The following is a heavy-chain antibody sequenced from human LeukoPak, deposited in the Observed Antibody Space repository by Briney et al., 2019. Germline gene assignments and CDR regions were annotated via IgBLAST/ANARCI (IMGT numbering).Heavy chain of an antibody. CDR3: AKDKKGIAVAGPGFDP. CDR2: ISGSGGST. Sequence: GGSLRLSCAASGFTFSSYAMSWVRQAPGKGLEWVSAISGSGGSTYYADSVKGRFTISRDNSKNTLYLQMNSLRAGDTAVYYCAKDKKGIAVAGPGFDPWGQGTLVTVS. J-gene: IGHJ5*02. D-gene: IGHD6-19*01. CDR1: GFTFSSYA. V-gene: IGHV3-23*01.